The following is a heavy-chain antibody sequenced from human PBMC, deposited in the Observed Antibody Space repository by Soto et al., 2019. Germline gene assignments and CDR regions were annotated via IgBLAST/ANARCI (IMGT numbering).Heavy chain of an antibody. CDR3: AKDRLAYCGGDCYWVDY. J-gene: IGHJ4*02. D-gene: IGHD2-21*02. CDR1: GFTFSNYG. CDR2: TSYDGSIR. V-gene: IGHV3-30*18. Sequence: QVQLVESGGGVVQPGRSLRLSCAASGFTFSNYGMHWVRQAPGKGLEWVAVTSYDGSIRYYAGSVKGRFTISRDNSTNTLYRQINSLRTEDTAVYYCAKDRLAYCGGDCYWVDYWCQGTLLTCSS.